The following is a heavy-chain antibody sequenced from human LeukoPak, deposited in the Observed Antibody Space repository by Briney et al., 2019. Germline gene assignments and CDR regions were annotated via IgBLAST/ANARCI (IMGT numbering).Heavy chain of an antibody. V-gene: IGHV3-23*01. Sequence: PGGSLRLSCVASGFTFSSYGMSWVRQAPGKGLGWVSYVSATGYTTSYADSVKGRFTISRDNAKNTLYLQMNSLRAEDTAVYYCAKVRTSIGVVTYYYYYMDVWGKGTTVTVSS. CDR2: VSATGYTT. D-gene: IGHD3-3*01. J-gene: IGHJ6*03. CDR1: GFTFSSYG. CDR3: AKVRTSIGVVTYYYYYMDV.